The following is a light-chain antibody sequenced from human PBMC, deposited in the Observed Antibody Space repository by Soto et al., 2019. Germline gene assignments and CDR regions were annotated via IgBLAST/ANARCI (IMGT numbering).Light chain of an antibody. V-gene: IGKV1-5*01. CDR3: QQYNYFWA. CDR1: QSISSW. Sequence: DIPMTQSPSTLSASVGDRVTITCRASQSISSWLAWYQQKPGKAPKLLIYDASNLESGVPSRFSGGGSGTEFSLTISSLQPDDFATYYCQQYNYFWAFGQGTRVEIK. CDR2: DAS. J-gene: IGKJ1*01.